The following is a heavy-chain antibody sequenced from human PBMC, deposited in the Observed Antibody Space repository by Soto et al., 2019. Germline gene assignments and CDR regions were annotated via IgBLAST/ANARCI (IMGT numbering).Heavy chain of an antibody. CDR2: IIPILGIA. CDR3: ASVGYYDSSGYYCY. V-gene: IGHV1-69*02. Sequence: QVQLVQSGAAVKKPGSSVKVSCKASGGTFSSYTISWVRQAPGQGLEWMGRIIPILGIANYAQKFQGRVTITADKSTSTAYMELSSLRSEDTAVYYCASVGYYDSSGYYCYWGQGTLVTVSS. J-gene: IGHJ4*02. CDR1: GGTFSSYT. D-gene: IGHD3-22*01.